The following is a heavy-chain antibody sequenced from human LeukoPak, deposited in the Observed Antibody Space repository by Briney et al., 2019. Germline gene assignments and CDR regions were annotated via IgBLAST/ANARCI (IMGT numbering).Heavy chain of an antibody. J-gene: IGHJ5*02. D-gene: IGHD2-2*01. V-gene: IGHV5-51*01. CDR1: GYSFTSYW. Sequence: PGESLKISCKGSGYSFTSYWIGWVRQMPGKGLEWMGIIYPGDSDTRYSPSFQGQVTISADKSISTAYLQWSSLKASDTAMYYCARHRRYCSSTSCYALWFDPWGQGTLVTVSS. CDR3: ARHRRYCSSTSCYALWFDP. CDR2: IYPGDSDT.